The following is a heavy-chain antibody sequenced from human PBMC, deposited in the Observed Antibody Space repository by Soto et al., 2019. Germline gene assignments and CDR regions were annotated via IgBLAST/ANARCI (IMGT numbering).Heavy chain of an antibody. V-gene: IGHV1-46*03. J-gene: IGHJ3*02. CDR2: INPSGGST. CDR3: ARDLNQHGPAFDI. Sequence: ASVNVSCKASGYTFTSYYMHWVRQAPGQGLEWMGIINPSGGSTSYAQKFQGRVTMTRDTSTSTVYMELSSLRSEDTAVYYCARDLNQHGPAFDIWGQGTMVTVS. CDR1: GYTFTSYY.